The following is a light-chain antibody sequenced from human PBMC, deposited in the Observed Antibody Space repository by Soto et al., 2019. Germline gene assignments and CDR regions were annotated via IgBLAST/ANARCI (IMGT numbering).Light chain of an antibody. J-gene: IGKJ4*01. CDR3: QQFSSYPLT. CDR2: DAS. CDR1: QTVLNNY. V-gene: IGKV3-20*01. Sequence: EIVWTQYKGTLSLSPGERATLSCRASQTVLNNYLTWYQQKPGQAPRLLIYDASSRATGIPDRFSGGGSGTDFTLTISRLEPEDFAVYYCQQFSSYPLTFGGGTKVDVK.